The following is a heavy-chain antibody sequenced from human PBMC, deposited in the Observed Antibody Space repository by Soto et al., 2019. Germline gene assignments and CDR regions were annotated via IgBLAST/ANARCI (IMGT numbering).Heavy chain of an antibody. CDR1: EFTFSHYA. Sequence: QVQLVESGGGVVQPGRSLRLSCAASEFTFSHYAMHWVRQAPGKGLEWVALMSYDGSNEYYADSVQGRFTISRDNSKNTMYLQMNSLRAEDTAVYYCAKDVSHNFDYWRQATLVTVSS. CDR3: AKDVSHNFDY. J-gene: IGHJ4*02. V-gene: IGHV3-30*18. CDR2: MSYDGSNE.